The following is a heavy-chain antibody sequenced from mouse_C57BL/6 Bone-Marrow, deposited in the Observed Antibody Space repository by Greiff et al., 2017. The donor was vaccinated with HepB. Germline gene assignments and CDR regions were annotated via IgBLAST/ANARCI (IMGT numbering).Heavy chain of an antibody. J-gene: IGHJ1*03. V-gene: IGHV14-4*01. Sequence: EVQLQQSGAELVRPGASVKLSCTASGFNIKDDYMHWVKQRPEQGLEWIGWIDPENGDTEYASKFQGKATIKADTSSHTAYLQLSSLTSEDTAVYYCTFITTVVAHWYFDVWGTGATVTDSS. CDR3: TFITTVVAHWYFDV. D-gene: IGHD1-1*01. CDR1: GFNIKDDY. CDR2: IDPENGDT.